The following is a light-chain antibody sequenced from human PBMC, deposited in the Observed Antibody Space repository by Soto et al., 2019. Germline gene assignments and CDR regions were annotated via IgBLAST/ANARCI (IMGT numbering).Light chain of an antibody. V-gene: IGLV1-40*01. J-gene: IGLJ3*02. CDR3: QAYGSSLSGWV. CDR1: SSNIGAGYD. Sequence: QPVLTQPPSVSGAPGQRVTISCTGSSSNIGAGYDVHWYQQLPGTAPKLLIYGNSNRPSGVTDRFSGSKSGTSASLAITGRQAEDEADYYCQAYGSSLSGWVVGGGTKLTVL. CDR2: GNS.